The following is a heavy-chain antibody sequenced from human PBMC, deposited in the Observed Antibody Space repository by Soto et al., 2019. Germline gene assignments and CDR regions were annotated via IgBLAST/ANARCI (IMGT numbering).Heavy chain of an antibody. Sequence: SEMLSLTCAVSGGSISSSNWWSWVRQPPGKGLEWIGEIYHSGSTYYNPSLNSQVTISVDTSKNQFSLNVISVTAADTAVYYCRRSSRYSTDVWGQGTTVTVSS. CDR1: GGSISSSNW. J-gene: IGHJ6*02. CDR3: RRSSRYSTDV. D-gene: IGHD6-13*01. CDR2: IYHSGST. V-gene: IGHV4-4*02.